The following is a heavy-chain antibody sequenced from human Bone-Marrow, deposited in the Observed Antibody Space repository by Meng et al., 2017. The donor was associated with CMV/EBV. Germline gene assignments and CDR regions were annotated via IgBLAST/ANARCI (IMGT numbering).Heavy chain of an antibody. CDR1: GGSFSGYY. J-gene: IGHJ4*02. Sequence: SETLSLTCAVYGGSFSGYYWSWIRQPPGKGLEWIGEINHSGSTNYNPSLKSRVTISVDTSKNQFSLKLSSVTAADTAVYYCARGCGGSSCSPDDWGQGTLVTVSS. D-gene: IGHD3-22*01. CDR3: ARGCGGSSCSPDD. CDR2: INHSGST. V-gene: IGHV4-34*01.